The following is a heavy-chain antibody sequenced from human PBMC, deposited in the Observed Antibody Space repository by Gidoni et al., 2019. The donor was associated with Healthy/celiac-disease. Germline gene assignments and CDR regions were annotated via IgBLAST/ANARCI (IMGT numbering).Heavy chain of an antibody. D-gene: IGHD2-2*01. J-gene: IGHJ4*02. CDR3: ASGWDYCSSTSCSSVDY. CDR2: ISSSSSYI. Sequence: EVQLVESGGGLVKPGGSLRLSCAASGFTFISYSMNWVRQAPGKGLEWVSSISSSSSYIYYADSVKGRFTISRDNAKNSLYLQMNSLRAEDTAVYYCASGWDYCSSTSCSSVDYWGQGTLVTVSS. CDR1: GFTFISYS. V-gene: IGHV3-21*01.